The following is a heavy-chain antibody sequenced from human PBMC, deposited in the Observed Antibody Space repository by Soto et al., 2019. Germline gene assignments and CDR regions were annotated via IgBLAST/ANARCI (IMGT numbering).Heavy chain of an antibody. CDR1: GYPFIKYG. CDR2: NKVDSGYT. V-gene: IGHV1-18*04. J-gene: IGHJ5*02. CDR3: ATSSDTGFDP. D-gene: IGHD3-9*01. Sequence: QLQLVQSAAAVKKPGASVRVSCKAHGYPFIKYGISWIRQAPEQGLEWMGWNKVDSGYTNYAQKFQCRVTMTADTASDTAFMELSRLRLDDTAVYFSATSSDTGFDPWGQGTLVSVSS.